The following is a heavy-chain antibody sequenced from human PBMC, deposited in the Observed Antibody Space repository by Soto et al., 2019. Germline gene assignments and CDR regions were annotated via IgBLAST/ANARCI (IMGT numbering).Heavy chain of an antibody. J-gene: IGHJ4*02. V-gene: IGHV3-33*01. D-gene: IGHD3-3*01. CDR2: IWYDGSNK. CDR3: ARDFSGGDYFAY. Sequence: QVQLVESGGGVVQPGRSLRLSCAASGFTFSSYGMHWVRQAPGKGLEWVAVIWYDGSNKYYADSVKGRFTISRDNSKNTPDLHMNVPRAEDTAVYYCARDFSGGDYFAYCDRGTLVRVSS. CDR1: GFTFSSYG.